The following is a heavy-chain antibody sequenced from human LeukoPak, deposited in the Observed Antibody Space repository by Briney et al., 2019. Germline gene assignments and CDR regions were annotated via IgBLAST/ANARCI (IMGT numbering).Heavy chain of an antibody. CDR2: ISYDGSNK. CDR1: GVTFSSYA. V-gene: IGHV3-30*01. D-gene: IGHD3-10*01. CDR3: ARDWVRAAQGFLGVY. Sequence: PGGALRLSCAASGVTFSSYAMHWVREAPGKGREWGAVISYDGSNKYYADSVKGRFTISRDNSKNTLYLQMNSLRAGDTAVYYCARDWVRAAQGFLGVYWGQGTLVTVSS. J-gene: IGHJ4*02.